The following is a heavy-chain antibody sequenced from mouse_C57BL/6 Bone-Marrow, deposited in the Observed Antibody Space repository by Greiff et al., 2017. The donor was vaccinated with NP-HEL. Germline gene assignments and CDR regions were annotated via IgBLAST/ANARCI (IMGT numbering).Heavy chain of an antibody. Sequence: EVKLVESGGGLVKPGGSLKLSCAASGFTFSSYAMSWVRQTPEKRLEWVATISDGGSYTYYPDNVKGRFTISRDNAKNNLYLQMSHLKSEDTAMYYCARITTVVASNWYFDVWGTGTTVTVSS. D-gene: IGHD1-1*01. J-gene: IGHJ1*03. V-gene: IGHV5-4*03. CDR1: GFTFSSYA. CDR2: ISDGGSYT. CDR3: ARITTVVASNWYFDV.